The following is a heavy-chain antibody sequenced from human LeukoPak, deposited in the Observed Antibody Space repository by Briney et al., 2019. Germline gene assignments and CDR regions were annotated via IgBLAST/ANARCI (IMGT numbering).Heavy chain of an antibody. Sequence: SETLSLTCAVYGGSFSGYYSSWIRQPPGKGLEWIGEINHSESTNYNPSLKSRVTISVDTSKNQFSLKLSSVTAADTAVYYCARGGILNAFDIWGQGTMVTVSS. CDR3: ARGGILNAFDI. D-gene: IGHD1-14*01. CDR1: GGSFSGYY. V-gene: IGHV4-34*01. CDR2: INHSEST. J-gene: IGHJ3*02.